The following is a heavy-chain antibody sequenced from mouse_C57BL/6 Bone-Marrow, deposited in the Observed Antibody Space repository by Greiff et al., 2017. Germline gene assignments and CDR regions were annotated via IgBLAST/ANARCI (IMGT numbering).Heavy chain of an antibody. V-gene: IGHV14-3*01. Sequence: EVQLQQSVAELVRPGASVKLSCTASGFNIKNTYMHWVKQRPEQGLEWIGRIDPANGNTKYAPKFQGKATITADTSSTTAYLQLSSLTSEDTSIYYCAREGIYYVGSSHLDYYAMDYWGQGTSVTVSS. D-gene: IGHD1-1*01. CDR3: AREGIYYVGSSHLDYYAMDY. J-gene: IGHJ4*01. CDR1: GFNIKNTY. CDR2: IDPANGNT.